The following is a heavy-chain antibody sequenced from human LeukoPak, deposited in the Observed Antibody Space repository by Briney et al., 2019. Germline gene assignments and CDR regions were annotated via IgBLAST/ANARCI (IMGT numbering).Heavy chain of an antibody. V-gene: IGHV4-59*01. J-gene: IGHJ2*01. D-gene: IGHD6-19*01. CDR1: GGSISSDY. Sequence: SESLSLTCTVSGGSISSDYWSWIRHPPGVGLGWIGNIFYSGSTNYNPSLKSRVTISVDTSKNEFSLKLSSVTAADTAVYYCVAGWYVWYFDLWGRGTLVTVSS. CDR2: IFYSGST. CDR3: VAGWYVWYFDL.